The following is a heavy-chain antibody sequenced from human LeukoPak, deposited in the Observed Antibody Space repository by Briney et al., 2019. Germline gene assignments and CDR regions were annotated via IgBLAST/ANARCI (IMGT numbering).Heavy chain of an antibody. CDR1: GGSMNRYY. CDR2: IYSSGST. CDR3: ARHPAADGLNWFDP. D-gene: IGHD6-13*01. V-gene: IGHV4-59*08. J-gene: IGHJ5*02. Sequence: PSETLSLTCTVSGGSMNRYYWSWIRQSPGKGLEWIGYIYSSGSTNYNPSLKSRATISVDTSKNQFSLSLTSVTAADTAVYYCARHPAADGLNWFDPWGQGTLVTVSS.